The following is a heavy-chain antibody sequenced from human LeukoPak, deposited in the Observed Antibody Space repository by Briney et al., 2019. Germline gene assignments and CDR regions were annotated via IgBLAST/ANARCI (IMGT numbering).Heavy chain of an antibody. CDR3: AQSRGGWFDP. Sequence: GGSLRLSCAASGFTFSSYAMGWVRQGPGKGLDWVSTITGSGTNTYYADSVKGRFTISRDNSKNTPYLQMNSLRAEDTAIYYCAQSRGGWFDPWGQGTLVTVSS. J-gene: IGHJ5*02. CDR1: GFTFSSYA. CDR2: ITGSGTNT. V-gene: IGHV3-23*01. D-gene: IGHD3-16*01.